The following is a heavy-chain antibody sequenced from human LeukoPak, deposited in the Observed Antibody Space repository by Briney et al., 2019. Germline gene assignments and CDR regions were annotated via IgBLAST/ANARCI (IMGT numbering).Heavy chain of an antibody. D-gene: IGHD1-26*01. CDR2: IKTDGSQI. V-gene: IGHV3-7*01. Sequence: GGSLRLSCVASGFTFSYWMTWVRQAPGKGLEWVANIKTDGSQIYYVDSVKGRFTISRDNAKNSLYLQMNSLRAEDTAVYYCARDPYSGTYGDTYYYYMDVWGKGTTVTISS. J-gene: IGHJ6*03. CDR1: GFTFSYW. CDR3: ARDPYSGTYGDTYYYYMDV.